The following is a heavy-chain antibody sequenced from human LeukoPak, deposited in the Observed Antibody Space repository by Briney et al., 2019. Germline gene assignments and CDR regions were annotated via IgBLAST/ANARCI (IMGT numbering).Heavy chain of an antibody. CDR2: IYYSGST. Sequence: PSETLSLTCTVSGGSVRSYYWSWIRQPPGKGLEWIGYIYYSGSTNYNPSLKSRVTISVDTSKNQFSLKLSSVTAADTAVYYCARHQCSSSKNWFDPWGQGTLVTVSS. V-gene: IGHV4-59*08. J-gene: IGHJ5*02. CDR1: GGSVRSYY. D-gene: IGHD6-13*01. CDR3: ARHQCSSSKNWFDP.